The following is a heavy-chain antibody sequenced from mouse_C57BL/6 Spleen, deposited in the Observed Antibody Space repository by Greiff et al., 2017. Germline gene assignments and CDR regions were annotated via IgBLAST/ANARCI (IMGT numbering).Heavy chain of an antibody. Sequence: VQRVESGPGLVQPSQSLSITCTVSGFSLTSYGVHWVRQSPGKGLEWLGVIWRGGSTDYNAAIMSRLSITKDNSKSQVFFKMNSLQADDTAIYYCAKNLYYSNYDWYFDVWGTGTTVTVSS. CDR1: GFSLTSYG. D-gene: IGHD2-5*01. V-gene: IGHV2-5*01. CDR2: IWRGGST. CDR3: AKNLYYSNYDWYFDV. J-gene: IGHJ1*03.